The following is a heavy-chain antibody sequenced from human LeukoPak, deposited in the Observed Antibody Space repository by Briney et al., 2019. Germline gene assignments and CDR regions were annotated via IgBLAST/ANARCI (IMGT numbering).Heavy chain of an antibody. CDR1: GFTFTTYW. CDR3: ARDLAAWDV. Sequence: PGGSLRLSCAASGFTFTTYWMSWVRQAPGKGLEWVANIKQDGSEKYSVDSVTGRFTISRDNAENTVFLQMNSLRAEDSAVYYCARDLAAWDVWGKGTTVTVSS. J-gene: IGHJ6*04. V-gene: IGHV3-7*01. CDR2: IKQDGSEK.